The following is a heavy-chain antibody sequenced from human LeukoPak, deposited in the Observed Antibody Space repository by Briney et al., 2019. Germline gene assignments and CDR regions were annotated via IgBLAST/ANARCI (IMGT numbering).Heavy chain of an antibody. CDR1: GFTFSSYA. J-gene: IGHJ4*02. CDR3: AKDPRGGYYDSSGYYYFDY. D-gene: IGHD3-22*01. CDR2: ISGSGGST. Sequence: GGSLRLSCAASGFTFSSYAMSWVRQAPGKGLEWVSAISGSGGSTYYADSVKGRVTISRDNSKNTLYLQMNSLRAEDTAVYYCAKDPRGGYYDSSGYYYFDYWGQGTLVTVSS. V-gene: IGHV3-23*01.